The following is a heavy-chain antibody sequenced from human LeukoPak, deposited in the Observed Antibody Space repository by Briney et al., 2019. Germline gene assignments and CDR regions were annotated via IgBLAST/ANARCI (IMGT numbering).Heavy chain of an antibody. CDR1: GGTFSSYA. CDR3: ARNWNERYYYYMDV. J-gene: IGHJ6*03. Sequence: ASVNVSCKASGGTFSSYAISWVRQAPAQGLEWMGGIIPIFGTANYAQKFQGRVTITTDESTSTAYMELSSLRSEDTAVYYCARNWNERYYYYMDVWGKGTTVTVSS. CDR2: IIPIFGTA. D-gene: IGHD1-1*01. V-gene: IGHV1-69*05.